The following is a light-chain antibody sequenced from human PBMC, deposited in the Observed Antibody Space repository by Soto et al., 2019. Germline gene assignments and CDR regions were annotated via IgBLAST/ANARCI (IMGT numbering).Light chain of an antibody. CDR2: AAS. Sequence: ETVMTQSPVTLSVSPGERATLSCRASQSVSSNLAWYQQKPGQSPRLLIYAASTRATGIPARFSGSGSGTDFTLTISSMESEDFAVYYCQQYNNWPPITFGQGTRLEIK. CDR1: QSVSSN. CDR3: QQYNNWPPIT. J-gene: IGKJ5*01. V-gene: IGKV3-15*01.